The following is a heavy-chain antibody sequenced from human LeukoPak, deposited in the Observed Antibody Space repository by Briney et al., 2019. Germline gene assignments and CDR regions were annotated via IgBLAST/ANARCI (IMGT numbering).Heavy chain of an antibody. V-gene: IGHV1-69*05. CDR2: IIPTFGTA. Sequence: SVKVSCKASGGTFSSYAISWVRQAPGQGLEWMGGIIPTFGTANYAQKFQGRVTITTDESTSTAYMELSSLRSEDTAVYYCARGFSYDFWSGGNAFDYWGQGTLVTVSS. J-gene: IGHJ4*02. D-gene: IGHD3-3*01. CDR3: ARGFSYDFWSGGNAFDY. CDR1: GGTFSSYA.